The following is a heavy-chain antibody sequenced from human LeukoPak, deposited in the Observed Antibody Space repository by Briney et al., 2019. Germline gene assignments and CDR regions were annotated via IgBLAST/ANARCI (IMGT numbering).Heavy chain of an antibody. Sequence: GGSLRLSCAASGLTFSSYAMSWVRQAPGKGLEWVSAISGSGGSTYYADSVKGRFTISRDNSKNTLYLQMNSPRAEDTAVYYCAAQWLLHGAFDIWGQGTMVTVSS. CDR3: AAQWLLHGAFDI. CDR1: GLTFSSYA. V-gene: IGHV3-23*01. CDR2: ISGSGGST. J-gene: IGHJ3*02. D-gene: IGHD6-19*01.